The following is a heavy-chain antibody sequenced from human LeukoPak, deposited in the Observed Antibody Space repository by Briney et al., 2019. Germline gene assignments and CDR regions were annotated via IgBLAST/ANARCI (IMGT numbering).Heavy chain of an antibody. CDR2: IRSKAYGGTT. CDR1: GFTFGDYA. CDR3: AKEMVELLWFGELLAYYGMDV. Sequence: GGSLRLSCTASGFTFGDYAMSWFRQAPGKGLEWVGFIRSKAYGGTTEYAASVKGRFTISRDDSKSIAYLQMNSLKTEDTAVYYCAKEMVELLWFGELLAYYGMDVWGQGTTVTVSS. V-gene: IGHV3-49*03. J-gene: IGHJ6*02. D-gene: IGHD3-10*01.